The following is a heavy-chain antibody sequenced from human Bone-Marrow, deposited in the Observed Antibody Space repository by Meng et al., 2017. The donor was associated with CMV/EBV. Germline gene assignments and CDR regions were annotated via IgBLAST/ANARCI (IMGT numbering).Heavy chain of an antibody. CDR2: IYYSGST. V-gene: IGHV4-39*06. J-gene: IGHJ4*02. Sequence: SETLSPTCTVSGGSISNTGYHWGWIRQPPGKGLEWIGSIYYSGSTYYNPSLKSRVTISVDTSKNQFPLKLSSVTAADTAVYYCAGVKPGPYFDYWGQGTLVTVSS. CDR3: AGVKPGPYFDY. CDR1: GGSISNTGYH. D-gene: IGHD2-21*01.